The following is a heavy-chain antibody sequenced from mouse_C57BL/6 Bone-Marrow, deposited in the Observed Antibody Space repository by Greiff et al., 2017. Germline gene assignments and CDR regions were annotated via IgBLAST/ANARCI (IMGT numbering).Heavy chain of an antibody. J-gene: IGHJ4*01. Sequence: QVHVKQSGAELARPGASVKLSCKASGYTFTSYGISWVKQRTGQGLEWIGEIYPRSGNTYYNEKFKGKATLTADKSSSTAYMELRSLTSEDSAVYFCAGRKKVMDYWGQGTSVTVSS. CDR2: IYPRSGNT. V-gene: IGHV1-81*01. CDR1: GYTFTSYG. CDR3: AGRKKVMDY.